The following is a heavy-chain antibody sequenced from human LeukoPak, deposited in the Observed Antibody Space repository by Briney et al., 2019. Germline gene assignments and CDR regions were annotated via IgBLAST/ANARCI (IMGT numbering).Heavy chain of an antibody. Sequence: GGSLRLSCAASGFTFSSYSMNWVRQAPGKGLEWVSSISSSSSSYIYYADSVKGRFTISRDNAKNSLYLQMNSLRAEDTALYYCAKDGTTTPYFIDYWGQGTLVTVSS. V-gene: IGHV3-21*04. CDR1: GFTFSSYS. CDR3: AKDGTTTPYFIDY. D-gene: IGHD2/OR15-2a*01. CDR2: ISSSSSSYI. J-gene: IGHJ4*02.